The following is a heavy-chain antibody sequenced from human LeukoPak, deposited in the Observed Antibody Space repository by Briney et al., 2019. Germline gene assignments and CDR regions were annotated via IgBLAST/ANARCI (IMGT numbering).Heavy chain of an antibody. Sequence: LSLTGAVYGGSFSGYYWSWIRQPPGKGLEWISYISSSGSTIYYADSVKGRFTISRDNAKNSVYLQMNSLRAEDTAVYYCARERYYYDSTYYYVKYFDYWGQGTLVTVSS. J-gene: IGHJ4*02. CDR1: GGSFSGYY. V-gene: IGHV3-11*01. CDR3: ARERYYYDSTYYYVKYFDY. CDR2: ISSSGSTI. D-gene: IGHD3-22*01.